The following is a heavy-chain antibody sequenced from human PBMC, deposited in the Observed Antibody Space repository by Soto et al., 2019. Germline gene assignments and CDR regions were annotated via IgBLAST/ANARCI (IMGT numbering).Heavy chain of an antibody. CDR2: ISSSSSYI. CDR3: ARDPPGPRGTNYFDY. D-gene: IGHD3-16*01. J-gene: IGHJ4*02. V-gene: IGHV3-21*01. CDR1: GFTFSSYS. Sequence: PGGSLRLSCAASGFTFSSYSMNWVRQAPGKGLEWVSSISSSSSYIYYADSVKGRFTISRDNAKNSLYLQMNSLRAEDTAVCYCARDPPGPRGTNYFDYWGQGTLVTVSS.